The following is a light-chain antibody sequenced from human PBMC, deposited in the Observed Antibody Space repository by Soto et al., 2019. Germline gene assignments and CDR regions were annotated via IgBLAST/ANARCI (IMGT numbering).Light chain of an antibody. CDR1: QSISSY. CDR3: QQSFSTPRT. V-gene: IGKV1-39*01. CDR2: AAS. Sequence: DIQMTQSPSSLSAPVGDRVTITCRASQSISSYLNWYQQKPGKAPKLLIYAASSLQSGVPSRFSGSGSGTAFALTISSLQPEEFATYYCQQSFSTPRTFGQGTKVEIK. J-gene: IGKJ1*01.